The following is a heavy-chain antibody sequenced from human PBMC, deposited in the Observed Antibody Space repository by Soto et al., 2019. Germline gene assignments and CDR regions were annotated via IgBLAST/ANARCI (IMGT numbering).Heavy chain of an antibody. CDR2: IIPIFGTA. V-gene: IGHV1-69*13. CDR1: GGTFSSYA. Sequence: EASAKVSCKASGGTFSSYAISWVRQAPGQGLEWMGGIIPIFGTANYAQKFQGRVTITADESTSTAYMELSSLRSEDTAVYYCARVARYYYDSSGYYYTGYNWFDPWGQGTLVTVSS. J-gene: IGHJ5*02. CDR3: ARVARYYYDSSGYYYTGYNWFDP. D-gene: IGHD3-22*01.